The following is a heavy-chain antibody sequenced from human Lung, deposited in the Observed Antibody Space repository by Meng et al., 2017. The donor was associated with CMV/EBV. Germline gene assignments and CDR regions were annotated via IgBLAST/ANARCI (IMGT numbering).Heavy chain of an antibody. J-gene: IGHJ6*01. V-gene: IGHV4-4*02. CDR2: IYHSGST. CDR1: GGSISSSNW. D-gene: IGHD6-13*01. Sequence: SXTLSLTCAVSGGSISSSNWWSWVRQPPGKGLEWIGEIYHSGSTNYNPSLKSRVTISVDKSKNQFSLKLSSVTAADTAVYYCARDGAAGPANYYYYYGMDVWGQGNXV. CDR3: ARDGAAGPANYYYYYGMDV.